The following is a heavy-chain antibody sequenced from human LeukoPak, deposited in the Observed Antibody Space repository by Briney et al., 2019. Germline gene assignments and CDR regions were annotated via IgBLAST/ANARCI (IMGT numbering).Heavy chain of an antibody. J-gene: IGHJ4*02. CDR2: ISGSGGTT. CDR3: ARQAYTTMAYIDY. D-gene: IGHD5-18*01. Sequence: GGSLSPSCAASGFTFKNYALSWVRQAPGKGLEWVSVISGSGGTTYYADSVKGRFTISRDNSKNTVFLQMNSLRAGDTAVYYCARQAYTTMAYIDYWGQGTLVTVSS. V-gene: IGHV3-23*01. CDR1: GFTFKNYA.